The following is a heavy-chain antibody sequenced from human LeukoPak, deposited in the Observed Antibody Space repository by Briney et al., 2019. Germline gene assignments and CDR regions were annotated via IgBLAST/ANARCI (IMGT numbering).Heavy chain of an antibody. Sequence: GGSLRLSCAASGFTFSSYAMHWVRQAPGKGLEYVSAISSNGGSTYYANSVKGRFTISRDNSKNTLYLQMGSLRAEDMAVYYLARVSGAGVGDYWGQGTLVTVSS. CDR3: ARVSGAGVGDY. CDR1: GFTFSSYA. V-gene: IGHV3-64*01. D-gene: IGHD7-27*01. CDR2: ISSNGGST. J-gene: IGHJ4*02.